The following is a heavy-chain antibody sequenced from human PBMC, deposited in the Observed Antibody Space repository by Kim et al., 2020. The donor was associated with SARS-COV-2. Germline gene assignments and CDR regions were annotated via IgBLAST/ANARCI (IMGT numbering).Heavy chain of an antibody. Sequence: GGSLRLSCAASGFTFSNYWMSWVRQAPGKGLEWVANIKYDECETYYAGSVKGRFTISRNNARNSMYLEMNRLGVEDTAVYYCASLDATLIASSNCWGQGTLLTVSS. D-gene: IGHD2-21*01. CDR2: IKYDECET. J-gene: IGHJ4*02. CDR1: GFTFSNYW. V-gene: IGHV3-7*01. CDR3: ASLDATLIASSNC.